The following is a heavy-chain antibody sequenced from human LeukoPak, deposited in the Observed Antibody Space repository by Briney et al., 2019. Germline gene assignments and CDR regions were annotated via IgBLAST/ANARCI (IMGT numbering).Heavy chain of an antibody. CDR2: IWYDGSNK. CDR1: GFTFSSYG. J-gene: IGHJ4*02. CDR3: ARDQPGSSWLDY. D-gene: IGHD6-13*01. V-gene: IGHV3-33*01. Sequence: GRSLGLSCAASGFTFSSYGMHWVRQAPGKGLEWVAVIWYDGSNKYYADSVKGRFTISRDNSKNTLYLQMNSLRAEDTAVYYCARDQPGSSWLDYWGQGTLVTVSS.